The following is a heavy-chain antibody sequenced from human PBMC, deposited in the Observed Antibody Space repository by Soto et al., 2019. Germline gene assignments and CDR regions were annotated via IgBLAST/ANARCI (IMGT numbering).Heavy chain of an antibody. D-gene: IGHD3-3*01. J-gene: IGHJ6*02. CDR2: INAGNGNT. CDR3: ASLGGEVRFSHYYGMDV. Sequence: ASVKVSCKASGYTFTSYAMHWVRQAPGQRLEWMGWINAGNGNTKYSQKFQGRVTITRDTSASTAYMELSSLRSEDTAVYYCASLGGEVRFSHYYGMDVWGQGTTVTVSS. CDR1: GYTFTSYA. V-gene: IGHV1-3*01.